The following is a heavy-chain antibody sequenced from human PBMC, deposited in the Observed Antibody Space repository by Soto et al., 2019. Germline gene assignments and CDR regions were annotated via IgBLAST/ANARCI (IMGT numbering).Heavy chain of an antibody. CDR1: VFIFFTSS. Sequence: GGSLRLSCAASVFIFFTSSMSWVRQAPGKGLEWVSIIGVSGDGISYAYSVKGRFTISRDNSKKTLYLQMNSLRADETAVYYCATKDYAKQQFAYWGQGTMVTVSS. CDR3: ATKDYAKQQFAY. V-gene: IGHV3-23*01. CDR2: IGVSGDGI. J-gene: IGHJ4*02. D-gene: IGHD2-2*01.